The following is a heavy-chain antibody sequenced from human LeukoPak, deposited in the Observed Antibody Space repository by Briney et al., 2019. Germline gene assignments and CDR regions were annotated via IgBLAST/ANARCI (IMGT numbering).Heavy chain of an antibody. CDR3: ARDQTSGSGTYFDY. J-gene: IGHJ4*02. CDR2: IYYSGST. V-gene: IGHV4-59*13. CDR1: GGSISSYY. Sequence: SETLSLTCTVSGGSISSYYWSWIRQPPGQGLERIGYIYYSGSTNYNPSLKSRVTISVDTSKNQFSLKLSSVTAADTAVYYCARDQTSGSGTYFDYWGQGTLVTVSS. D-gene: IGHD3-10*01.